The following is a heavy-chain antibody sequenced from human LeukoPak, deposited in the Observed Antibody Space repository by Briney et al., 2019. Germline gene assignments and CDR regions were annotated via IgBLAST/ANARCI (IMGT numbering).Heavy chain of an antibody. Sequence: PGGSLRLSCAASGFTFGSYGMHWVRQAPGKGLEWVAFIRYDGSNKYYADSVKGRFTISRDNSKNTLYLQMNSLRAEDTAVYYCAKCCLAYGGNPSGPDYWGQGTLVTVFS. CDR2: IRYDGSNK. CDR3: AKCCLAYGGNPSGPDY. D-gene: IGHD4-23*01. J-gene: IGHJ4*02. CDR1: GFTFGSYG. V-gene: IGHV3-30*02.